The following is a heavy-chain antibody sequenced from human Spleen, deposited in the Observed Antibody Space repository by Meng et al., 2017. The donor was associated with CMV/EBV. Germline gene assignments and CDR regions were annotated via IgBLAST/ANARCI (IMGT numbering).Heavy chain of an antibody. CDR2: INNDGSST. V-gene: IGHV3-74*01. Sequence: GESLKISCEASGFTFSSYWMHWVRQAPGKGLVWVSRINNDGSSTNYADSVKGRFTISRDNAKNTLYLQMNSQRVEDTAVYYCARVSSGRLGWFDPWGQGTLVTVSS. D-gene: IGHD2-15*01. CDR1: GFTFSSYW. J-gene: IGHJ5*02. CDR3: ARVSSGRLGWFDP.